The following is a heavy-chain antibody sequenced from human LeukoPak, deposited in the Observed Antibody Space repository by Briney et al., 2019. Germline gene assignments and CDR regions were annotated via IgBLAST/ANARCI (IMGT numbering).Heavy chain of an antibody. CDR2: ISSSGGST. D-gene: IGHD3-9*01. Sequence: GGSLRLSCTPSGFTFRNYGMSWVRQAPGKGLEWVSAISSSGGSTYYADSVEGRFTISRDNSKNTLYLQMNSLRAEDTAVYYCAKNGRYFDWSPFDYWGQGTLVTVSS. CDR3: AKNGRYFDWSPFDY. CDR1: GFTFRNYG. V-gene: IGHV3-23*01. J-gene: IGHJ4*02.